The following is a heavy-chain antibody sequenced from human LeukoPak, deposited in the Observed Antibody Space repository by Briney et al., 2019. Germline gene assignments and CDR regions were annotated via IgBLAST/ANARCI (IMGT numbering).Heavy chain of an antibody. D-gene: IGHD4-17*01. V-gene: IGHV3-23*01. CDR3: GKDPNGDYVGAFDM. J-gene: IGHJ3*02. CDR1: GFTLRSYA. CDR2: ISASGGRT. Sequence: PGGSLRLSCAASGFTLRSYAMSWVRQAPGKGPQWVSGISASGGRTYYADSVKGRFTISGDTSRNTLYLQMDSLRADDTAVYYCGKDPNGDYVGAFDMWGQGTTVTVSS.